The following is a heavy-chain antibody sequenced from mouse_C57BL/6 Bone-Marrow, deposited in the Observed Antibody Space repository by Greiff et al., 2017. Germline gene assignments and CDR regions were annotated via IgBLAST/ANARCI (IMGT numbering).Heavy chain of an antibody. CDR1: GYTFTSYW. V-gene: IGHV1-69*01. J-gene: IGHJ2*01. CDR3: ARGDSSGYLYYFDY. D-gene: IGHD3-2*02. CDR2: IDPSDSYT. Sequence: VKLQQPGAELVMPGASVKLSCKASGYTFTSYWMHWVKQRPGQGLEWIGEIDPSDSYTNYNQKFKGKSTLTVDKSSSTAYMQLSSLTSEDSAVYYCARGDSSGYLYYFDYWGQGTTLTVSS.